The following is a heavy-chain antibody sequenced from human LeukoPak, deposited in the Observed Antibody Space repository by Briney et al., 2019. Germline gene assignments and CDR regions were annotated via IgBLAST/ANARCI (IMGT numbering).Heavy chain of an antibody. D-gene: IGHD1-26*01. CDR2: IYSGGST. CDR1: EFSVGSNY. Sequence: PGGSLRLSCAASEFSVGSNYMTWVRQAPGKGLEWVSLIYSGGSTYYADSVKGRFTISRDNSKNTLYLQMNSLRAEDTAVYYCTRDPILGAPDYFDYWGQGTLVTVSS. CDR3: TRDPILGAPDYFDY. J-gene: IGHJ4*02. V-gene: IGHV3-66*01.